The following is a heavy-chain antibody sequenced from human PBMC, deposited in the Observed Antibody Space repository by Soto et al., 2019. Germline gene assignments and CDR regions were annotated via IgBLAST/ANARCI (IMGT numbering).Heavy chain of an antibody. CDR3: ASYYDSRDYYYAFDI. D-gene: IGHD3-22*01. CDR1: GGSLSSADNY. V-gene: IGHV4-30-4*01. Sequence: SETLSLTCSVSGGSLSSADNYWSWIRQPPGKGLEWIGYIYNSGSTDYNPSLKSRVTISVDTSKNQFSLNLSSVTAADTAVYYCASYYDSRDYYYAFDIGGQGTMVTVS. J-gene: IGHJ3*02. CDR2: IYNSGST.